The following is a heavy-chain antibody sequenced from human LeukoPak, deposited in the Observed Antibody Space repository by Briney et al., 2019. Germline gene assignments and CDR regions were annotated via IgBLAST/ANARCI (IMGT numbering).Heavy chain of an antibody. J-gene: IGHJ4*02. CDR1: GLTFSTYA. CDR3: VKGSQVVYSPAFDY. D-gene: IGHD2-2*01. Sequence: GGSLILSCTVSGLTFSTYAMHWVRQAPGKGLEYVSAIGTNGISTYYADAVRDRFIISRDNSKNTLYLQMTSLRAEDTAVYYCVKGSQVVYSPAFDYWGQGTLVTVSS. CDR2: IGTNGIST. V-gene: IGHV3-64D*06.